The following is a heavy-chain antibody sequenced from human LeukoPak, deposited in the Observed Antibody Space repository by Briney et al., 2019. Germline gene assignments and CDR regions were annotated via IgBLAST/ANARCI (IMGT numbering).Heavy chain of an antibody. V-gene: IGHV4-34*01. J-gene: IGHJ4*02. CDR2: INHSGST. CDR1: GGSFCGYY. Sequence: PSETLSLTCAVYGGSFCGYYWSWIRQPPGKGLEWIGEINHSGSTNYNPSLKSRVTISVDTSKNQFSLKLSSVTAADTAVYYCARGAAGDIVVVPAAIYFDYWGQGTLVTVSS. D-gene: IGHD2-2*02. CDR3: ARGAAGDIVVVPAAIYFDY.